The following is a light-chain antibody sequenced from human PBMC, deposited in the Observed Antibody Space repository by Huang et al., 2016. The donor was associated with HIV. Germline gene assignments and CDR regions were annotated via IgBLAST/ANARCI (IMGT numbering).Light chain of an antibody. J-gene: IGKJ4*01. V-gene: IGKV4-1*01. CDR2: WAS. Sequence: DIVMTQSPDSLAVSLGERATINCKSSQSVLYSSNNQNYLAWYQQKPGQPLKLLIYWASARESGVPDRFSGSGSGTDFTLTISSLQAEDVAVYYCQQYHSTPLTFGGGTKVEIK. CDR3: QQYHSTPLT. CDR1: QSVLYSSNNQNY.